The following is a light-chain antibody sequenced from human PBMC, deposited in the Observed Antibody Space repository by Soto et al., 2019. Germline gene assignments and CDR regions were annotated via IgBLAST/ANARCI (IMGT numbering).Light chain of an antibody. CDR3: QQRSNWPPEIT. CDR2: DAS. Sequence: EIVLTQSPATLSLSPGERATLSCRASQSVSSYLAWYQQKPGQAPRLLIYDASNRATGIPARFSGSGSGTDFTLTISSLEPEEFAVYYCQQRSNWPPEITFGGGTRWIS. CDR1: QSVSSY. J-gene: IGKJ4*01. V-gene: IGKV3-11*01.